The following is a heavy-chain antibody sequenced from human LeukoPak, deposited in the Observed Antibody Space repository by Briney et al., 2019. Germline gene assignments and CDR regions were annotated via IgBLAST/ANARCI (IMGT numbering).Heavy chain of an antibody. Sequence: SETLSLTCTVSGGSTTSGSYYWSWFRQPAGKGLEWIGHIHASGRTNYNPSLKSRVTISVDTSNNQFSLKLSSVTAADTAVYYYARDFGILVRAFDIWGQGTMVTVSS. CDR3: ARDFGILVRAFDI. CDR2: IHASGRT. J-gene: IGHJ3*02. CDR1: GGSTTSGSYY. V-gene: IGHV4-61*09. D-gene: IGHD2-21*01.